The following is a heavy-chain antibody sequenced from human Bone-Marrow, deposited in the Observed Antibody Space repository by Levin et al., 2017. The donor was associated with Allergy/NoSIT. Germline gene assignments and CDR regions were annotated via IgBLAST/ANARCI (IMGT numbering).Heavy chain of an antibody. V-gene: IGHV3-48*02. CDR2: ISSDSSAI. Sequence: RTGGSLRLSCAASGFTFSSYSINWVRQAPGKGLEWVSYISSDSSAIYYADSLKGRFTISRDNAQNSLYLQVNSLRDEDTAVYYCARGRYSGRAGLDVWGQGTTVTVSS. CDR1: GFTFSSYS. CDR3: ARGRYSGRAGLDV. D-gene: IGHD6-19*01. J-gene: IGHJ6*02.